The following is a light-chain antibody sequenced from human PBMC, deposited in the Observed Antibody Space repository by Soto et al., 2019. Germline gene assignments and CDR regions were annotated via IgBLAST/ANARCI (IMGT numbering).Light chain of an antibody. CDR3: ETWYSNTHEV. V-gene: IGLV4-60*02. Sequence: QSVLTQSSSASASLGSSVKLTCILSSGHSTYIIAWHQQQPGKAPRFLMTLDRSGSYNVGSGLPDRFSGSSSAADRYPTISTHHLEDDGGYYCETWYSNTHEVFGGGTKLTVL. J-gene: IGLJ2*01. CDR1: SGHSTYI. CDR2: LDRSGSY.